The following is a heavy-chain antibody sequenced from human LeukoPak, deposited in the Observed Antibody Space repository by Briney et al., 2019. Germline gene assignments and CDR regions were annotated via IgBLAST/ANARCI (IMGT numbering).Heavy chain of an antibody. Sequence: GGSLRLSCAASGFTFSSYSMNWVRQAPGKGLEWVSYISSSSSTIYYADSVKGRFTISRDNAKNSLYLQMNSLRAEDTAVYYCARDPPYYYGSGSYYNRPGAFDIWGQGTMVTVSS. CDR2: ISSSSSTI. J-gene: IGHJ3*02. CDR3: ARDPPYYYGSGSYYNRPGAFDI. D-gene: IGHD3-10*01. CDR1: GFTFSSYS. V-gene: IGHV3-48*04.